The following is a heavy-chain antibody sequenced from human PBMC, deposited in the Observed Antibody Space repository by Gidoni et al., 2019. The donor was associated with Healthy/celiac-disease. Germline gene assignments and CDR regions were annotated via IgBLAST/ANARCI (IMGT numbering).Heavy chain of an antibody. V-gene: IGHV3-74*01. D-gene: IGHD1-26*01. CDR2: INSEGSST. CDR3: ARGRRVVGVNNWFDP. CDR1: GCTFSSYW. Sequence: EVQLVESGGGLVQPGGSLRLSCAAYGCTFSSYWMHWVRQAPGKGRVWVSRINSEGSSTSYADSVKGRFTISRDNAKNTLYLQMNSLRAEDTAVYYCARGRRVVGVNNWFDPWGQGTLVTVSS. J-gene: IGHJ5*02.